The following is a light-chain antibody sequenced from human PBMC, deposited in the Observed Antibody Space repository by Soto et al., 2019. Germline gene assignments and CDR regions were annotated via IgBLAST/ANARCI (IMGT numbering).Light chain of an antibody. V-gene: IGKV1-39*01. J-gene: IGKJ5*01. Sequence: DIHMTQSPSSLSASVGDSVTITCRASQSSSRYLNWYQQKAGKAPKLLVYVASSLQSGVPSRFSGSGSGTDFTLTISSLQPEDFAIYYCQQTFGKPLVTFGQGTRLEIK. CDR1: QSSSRY. CDR3: QQTFGKPLVT. CDR2: VAS.